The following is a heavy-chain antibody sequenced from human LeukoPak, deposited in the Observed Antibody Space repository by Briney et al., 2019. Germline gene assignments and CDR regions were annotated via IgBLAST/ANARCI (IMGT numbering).Heavy chain of an antibody. Sequence: GGSLRLSCAASGFTFTRHYMHWVRQAPGKGLVWISRINTDGSSTTYADSVRGRFTVSRDNAKNTVSLQMNSLRAEDTALYFCVRGGDAFSYGTGWGQGTLVTVSS. D-gene: IGHD5-18*01. CDR1: GFTFTRHY. CDR3: VRGGDAFSYGTG. V-gene: IGHV3-74*03. J-gene: IGHJ4*02. CDR2: INTDGSST.